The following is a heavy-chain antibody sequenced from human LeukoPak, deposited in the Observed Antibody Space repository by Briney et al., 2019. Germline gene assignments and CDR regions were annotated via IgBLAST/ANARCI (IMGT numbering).Heavy chain of an antibody. V-gene: IGHV1-2*02. Sequence: ASVKVSCKASGYTFTGYYMHWVRQAPGQGLEWMGWINPNSGGTNYAQKFQGRVTMTRDTSIITAYMELSRLRYDDTAVYFCARAIVATFATDYWGQGTLVTVSS. D-gene: IGHD5-12*01. CDR1: GYTFTGYY. CDR2: INPNSGGT. J-gene: IGHJ4*02. CDR3: ARAIVATFATDY.